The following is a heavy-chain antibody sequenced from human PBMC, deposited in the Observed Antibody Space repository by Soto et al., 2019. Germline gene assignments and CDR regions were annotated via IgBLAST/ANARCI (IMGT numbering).Heavy chain of an antibody. Sequence: LSLTCAVYGGSFSGYYWSWIRQPPGKGLEWIGEINHSGSTNYNPSLKSRVTISVDTSKNQFSLKLSSVTAADTAVYYCARVQVGSYDFWSSYYTGWFDPWGQGTLVTVSS. CDR3: ARVQVGSYDFWSSYYTGWFDP. CDR1: GGSFSGYY. V-gene: IGHV4-34*01. J-gene: IGHJ5*02. D-gene: IGHD3-3*01. CDR2: INHSGST.